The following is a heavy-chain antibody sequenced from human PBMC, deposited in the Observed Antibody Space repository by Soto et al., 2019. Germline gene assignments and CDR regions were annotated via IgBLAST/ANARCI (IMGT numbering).Heavy chain of an antibody. CDR3: ARELGAAAAPGAFDI. V-gene: IGHV3-30-3*01. D-gene: IGHD6-13*01. Sequence: GVSLRLSCAASGFTFSSYAMHWFRQAPGKGLEWVAVISYDGSNKYYADSVKGRFTISRDNSKNTLYLQMNSLRAEDTAVYYCARELGAAAAPGAFDIWGHGTMVTVSS. CDR2: ISYDGSNK. J-gene: IGHJ3*02. CDR1: GFTFSSYA.